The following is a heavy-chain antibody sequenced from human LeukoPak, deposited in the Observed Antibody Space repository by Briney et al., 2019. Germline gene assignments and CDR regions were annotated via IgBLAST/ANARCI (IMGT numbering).Heavy chain of an antibody. V-gene: IGHV3-23*01. CDR3: AKDDDWGRYKH. J-gene: IGHJ1*01. CDR1: GFTFSSYV. Sequence: GGSLRLSCAASGFTFSSYVMSWVRQAPGKGLEWVSGISPSGDITYYTDSVGGRFTISRDNFKNTLSLQVNSLRAEDTAMYYCAKDDDWGRYKHWGQGTLVTVSS. D-gene: IGHD3-16*01. CDR2: ISPSGDIT.